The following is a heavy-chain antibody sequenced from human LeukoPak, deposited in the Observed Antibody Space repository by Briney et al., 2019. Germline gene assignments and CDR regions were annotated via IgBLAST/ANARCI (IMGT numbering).Heavy chain of an antibody. Sequence: ASVKVSCKASGYTFTNYGISWVRQAPGQGLEWMGWIIIYNGNTDYAQKLRGRVTMTTDTSTSTAYMELRSLRSDDTAVYYCARITYDFWSGYYMPDDPWGQGTLVTVSS. CDR2: IIIYNGNT. V-gene: IGHV1-18*01. CDR3: ARITYDFWSGYYMPDDP. CDR1: GYTFTNYG. D-gene: IGHD3-3*01. J-gene: IGHJ5*02.